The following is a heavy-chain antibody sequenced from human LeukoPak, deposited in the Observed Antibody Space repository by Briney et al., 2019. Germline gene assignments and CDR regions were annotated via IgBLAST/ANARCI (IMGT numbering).Heavy chain of an antibody. CDR2: ISSNGGST. Sequence: GGSLRLSCAASGFTFSSYAMHWVRQAPGKGLEYVSAISSNGGSTYYANSVKGRFTISRDNSKNTLYLQMGSLRAEDMAVYYCARDTPDSSGYYYWFDPWGQGTLVTVSS. J-gene: IGHJ5*02. D-gene: IGHD3-22*01. CDR1: GFTFSSYA. CDR3: ARDTPDSSGYYYWFDP. V-gene: IGHV3-64*01.